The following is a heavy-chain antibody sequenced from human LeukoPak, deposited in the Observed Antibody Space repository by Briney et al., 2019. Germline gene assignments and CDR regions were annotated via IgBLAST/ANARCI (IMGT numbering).Heavy chain of an antibody. CDR1: GFTFSGYT. V-gene: IGHV3-30-3*01. CDR3: ARGVVREPTDY. D-gene: IGHD3-22*01. J-gene: IGHJ4*02. CDR2: ISDDGDNK. Sequence: GGSLRLSCAASGFTFSGYTMHWVRQAPGKGLEGVALISDDGDNKYYADSVKGRFSISRDNSKNTVYLQMNSLRAEDTAVYYCARGVVREPTDYWGQGTRVTVSS.